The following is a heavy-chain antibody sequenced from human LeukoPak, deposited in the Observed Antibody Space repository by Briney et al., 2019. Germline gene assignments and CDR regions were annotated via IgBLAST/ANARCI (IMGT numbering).Heavy chain of an antibody. V-gene: IGHV3-30*18. D-gene: IGHD3-22*01. CDR1: GFTFSSYG. CDR2: ISYDGSNK. J-gene: IGHJ4*02. CDR3: AKDGCYYDSSGCFDY. Sequence: GGPLRLSCAASGFTFSSYGMHWVRQAPGKGLEWVAVISYDGSNKYYADSVKGRFTISRDNSKNTLYLQMNSLRAEDTAVYYCAKDGCYYDSSGCFDYWGQGTLVTVSS.